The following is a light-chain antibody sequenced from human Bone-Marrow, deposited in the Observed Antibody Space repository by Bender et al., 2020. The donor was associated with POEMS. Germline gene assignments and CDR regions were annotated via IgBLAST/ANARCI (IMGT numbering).Light chain of an antibody. V-gene: IGLV2-14*03. CDR2: DVS. Sequence: QSALTQPASMSGSPGQSITVSCTGTSSDVGGYTYVSWYQLHPGNAPKLIIYDVSSRPSGVSSRFSGSKSGNTASLTISGLRAEDEAEYYCCSFAGVGIFGTGTKVTVL. CDR3: CSFAGVGI. J-gene: IGLJ1*01. CDR1: SSDVGGYTY.